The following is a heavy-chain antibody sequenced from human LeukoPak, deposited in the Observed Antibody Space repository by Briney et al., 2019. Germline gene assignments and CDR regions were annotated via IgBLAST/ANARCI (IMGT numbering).Heavy chain of an antibody. D-gene: IGHD1-1*01. J-gene: IGHJ4*02. Sequence: GGSLRLSCAASGFTFSSYTMHWIRQAPGKGLEWVSSISDSNSYIFYADSVKGRFTVSRDNAKDSLYLQTNSLRAEDTAVYYCARALTTLTYEGYWGQGTLVTVSS. CDR2: ISDSNSYI. V-gene: IGHV3-21*01. CDR3: ARALTTLTYEGY. CDR1: GFTFSSYT.